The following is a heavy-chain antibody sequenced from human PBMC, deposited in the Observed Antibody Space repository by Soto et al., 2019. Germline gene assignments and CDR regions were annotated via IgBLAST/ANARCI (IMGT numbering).Heavy chain of an antibody. J-gene: IGHJ4*02. V-gene: IGHV1-8*01. D-gene: IGHD2-21*02. CDR3: AVTAAGY. CDR2: VSPDHGNA. CDR1: GYTFTNYD. Sequence: QVQVVQSKAEVKKPGASVKVSCKTSGYTFTNYDINWVRQAPGQGLEWMGWVSPDHGNAGYAPQFQGRITMTSDTSTSTVYMELHNLSSDDTAVYFCAVTAAGYWGQGTMVTVSA.